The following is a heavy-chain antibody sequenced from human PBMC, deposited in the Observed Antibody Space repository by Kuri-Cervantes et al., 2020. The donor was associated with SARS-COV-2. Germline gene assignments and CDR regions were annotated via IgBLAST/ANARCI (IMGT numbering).Heavy chain of an antibody. D-gene: IGHD2-15*01. J-gene: IGHJ4*02. Sequence: GGSLRLSCAASEFTFSAYPMHWVRQAPGKGLEWVAVISYDGSNKYYADSVKGRFTISRDNSKNTLYLQMNNLRAEDTAVYYCARDGGSSYYTYWGQGTLVTVSS. CDR1: EFTFSAYP. CDR2: ISYDGSNK. CDR3: ARDGGSSYYTY. V-gene: IGHV3-30*14.